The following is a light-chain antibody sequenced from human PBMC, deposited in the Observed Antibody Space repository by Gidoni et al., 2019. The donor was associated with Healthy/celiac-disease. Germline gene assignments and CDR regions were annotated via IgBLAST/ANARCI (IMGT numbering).Light chain of an antibody. CDR2: GNS. CDR3: QSYDSSLSGLWV. V-gene: IGLV1-40*01. J-gene: IGLJ3*02. CDR1: SSNIGAGYD. Sequence: QSVLTQPPSVSGAPGQRVTISCTGSSSNIGAGYDVHWYQQLPGTAPKLLIYGNSNRPSVVPDRFSGSKSGTSASLAITGLQAEDEADYYCQSYDSSLSGLWVFGGGTKLTVL.